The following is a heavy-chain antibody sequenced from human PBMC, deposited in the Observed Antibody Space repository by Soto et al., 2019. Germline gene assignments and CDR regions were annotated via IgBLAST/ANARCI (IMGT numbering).Heavy chain of an antibody. Sequence: GGSLRLSCAASGFTFSSYAMTWVRQAPGKGPEWVSGIRESGDTTYYADAVKGRFTISRDNSKNTLYLQLNSLRADDTAVYYCAKHRPMGNGSNLDHWGRGTLVTVSS. J-gene: IGHJ4*01. CDR2: IRESGDTT. CDR3: AKHRPMGNGSNLDH. CDR1: GFTFSSYA. V-gene: IGHV3-23*01. D-gene: IGHD1-1*01.